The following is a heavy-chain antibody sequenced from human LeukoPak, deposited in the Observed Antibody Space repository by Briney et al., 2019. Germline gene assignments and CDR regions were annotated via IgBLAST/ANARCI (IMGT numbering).Heavy chain of an antibody. J-gene: IGHJ4*02. CDR2: FEPEDGGR. Sequence: ASVKVSCNVSGDTLTELSLHWVRQAPGKGLEWMGGFEPEDGGRLYAQNFQGRVTTTEDTSTDTAYLELSSLSSEDTAVYYCTAGRRSSLFDYWGQGTLVIVSS. CDR1: GDTLTELS. D-gene: IGHD2-2*01. V-gene: IGHV1-24*01. CDR3: TAGRRSSLFDY.